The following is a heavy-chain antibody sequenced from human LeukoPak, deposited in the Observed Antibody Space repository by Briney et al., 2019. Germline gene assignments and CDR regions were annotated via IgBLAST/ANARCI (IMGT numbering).Heavy chain of an antibody. CDR3: AEGTTSDAFDI. CDR1: GGSFSSSSYY. CDR2: IYYSGST. V-gene: IGHV4-39*07. D-gene: IGHD1/OR15-1a*01. J-gene: IGHJ3*02. Sequence: PSETLSLTCTVSGGSFSSSSYYWGWIRQPPGKGLEWIGSIYYSGSTYYNPSLKSRVTISLDTSRTRFSLNLSSVTAAGTAVYYCAEGTTSDAFDIWGQGTMVTVSS.